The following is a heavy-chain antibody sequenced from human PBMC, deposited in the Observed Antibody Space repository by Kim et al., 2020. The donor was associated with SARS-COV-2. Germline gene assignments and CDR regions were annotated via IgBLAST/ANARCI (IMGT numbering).Heavy chain of an antibody. J-gene: IGHJ6*02. D-gene: IGHD2-15*01. CDR3: ARVGCSGGSCPRATYYYYYYGMDV. CDR1: GGSFSGYY. CDR2: INHSGST. V-gene: IGHV4-34*01. Sequence: SETLSLTCAVYGGSFSGYYWSWIRQPPGKGLEWIGEINHSGSTNYNPSLKSRVTISVDTSKNQFSLKLSSVTAADTAVYYCARVGCSGGSCPRATYYYYYYGMDVWGQGTTVTVSS.